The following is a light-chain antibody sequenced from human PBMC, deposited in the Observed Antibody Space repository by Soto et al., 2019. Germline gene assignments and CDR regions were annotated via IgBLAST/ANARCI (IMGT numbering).Light chain of an antibody. J-gene: IGKJ1*01. V-gene: IGKV1-5*03. CDR1: QSISNW. CDR2: KAS. CDR3: QQYNTYSQT. Sequence: DIQMTQSPSTLSASVGDRVTITCRASQSISNWLAWYQQKPGKAPKLLIYKASSLEGGVPSRFSGSGSGTEFTLSISNLQPDDFATYYCQQYNTYSQTFGQGTKLEIK.